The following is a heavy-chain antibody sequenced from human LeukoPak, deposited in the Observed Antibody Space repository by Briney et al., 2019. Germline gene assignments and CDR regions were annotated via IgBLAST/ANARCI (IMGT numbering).Heavy chain of an antibody. CDR3: AKVLVGATPHDAFDI. CDR1: GFTFSSYA. D-gene: IGHD1-26*01. J-gene: IGHJ3*02. Sequence: GGSLRLSCAASGFTFSSYAMDWVRQAPGKGLEWVAVISYDGSNKYYADSVKGRFTISRDNSKNTLYLQMNSLRAEDTAVYYCAKVLVGATPHDAFDIWGQWTMVTVSS. CDR2: ISYDGSNK. V-gene: IGHV3-30-3*01.